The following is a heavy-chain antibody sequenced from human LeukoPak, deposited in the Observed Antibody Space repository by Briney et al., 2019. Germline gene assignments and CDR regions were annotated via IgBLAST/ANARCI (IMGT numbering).Heavy chain of an antibody. CDR3: ARGFDAPNAFDI. CDR2: IYTRGST. V-gene: IGHV4-61*02. D-gene: IGHD3-9*01. J-gene: IGHJ3*02. Sequence: PLQTLSLTCTVSGDSISSGSYYWSWIRQPAGKGLEWIGRIYTRGSTNYNPSLKSRVTESIDTSKNQVSLKLSSMTAADTAVYYGARGFDAPNAFDIWGQGTMVTVSS. CDR1: GDSISSGSYY.